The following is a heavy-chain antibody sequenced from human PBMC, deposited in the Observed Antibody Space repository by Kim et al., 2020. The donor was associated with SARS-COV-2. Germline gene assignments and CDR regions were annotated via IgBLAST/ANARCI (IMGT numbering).Heavy chain of an antibody. CDR3: AREDIVVVPAAYSSGCPTMDV. D-gene: IGHD2-2*01. Sequence: GGSLRLSCAASGFTFSSYSMNWVRQAPGKGLEWVSYISSSSSTIYYADSVKGRFTISRDNAKNSLYLQMNSLRDEDTAVYYCAREDIVVVPAAYSSGCPTMDVWGQGTTVTVSS. CDR2: ISSSSSTI. V-gene: IGHV3-48*02. CDR1: GFTFSSYS. J-gene: IGHJ6*02.